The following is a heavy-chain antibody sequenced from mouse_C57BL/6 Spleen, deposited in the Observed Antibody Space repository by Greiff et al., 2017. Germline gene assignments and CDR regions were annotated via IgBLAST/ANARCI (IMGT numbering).Heavy chain of an antibody. CDR3: ARNRDVYFDY. CDR2: IWSGGST. CDR1: GFSLTSYG. D-gene: IGHD3-3*01. Sequence: VQLQQSGPGLVQPSQSLSITCPVSGFSLTSYGVHWVRQSPGKGLEWLGVIWSGGSTDYNAAIISRLSISKDNSKSQVFFKMNSLQADDTAIYYCARNRDVYFDYWGQGTTLTVSS. V-gene: IGHV2-2*01. J-gene: IGHJ2*01.